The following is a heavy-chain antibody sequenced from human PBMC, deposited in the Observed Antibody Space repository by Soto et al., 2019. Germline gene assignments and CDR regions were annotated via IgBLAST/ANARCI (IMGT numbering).Heavy chain of an antibody. CDR2: IWYDGSNK. V-gene: IGHV3-33*01. Sequence: GGSLRLSCAASGFTFSSYGMHWVRQAPSKGLEWVAVIWYDGSNKYYADSVKGRFTISRDNSKNTLYLQMNSLRAEDTAVYYCARDSGPPGYXFWSGYYTDYYYYGMDVWGQGTTVTVSS. CDR1: GFTFSSYG. J-gene: IGHJ6*02. D-gene: IGHD3-3*01. CDR3: ARDSGPPGYXFWSGYYTDYYYYGMDV.